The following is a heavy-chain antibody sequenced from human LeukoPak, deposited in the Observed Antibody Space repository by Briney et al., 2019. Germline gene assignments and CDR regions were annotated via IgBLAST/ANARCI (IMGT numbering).Heavy chain of an antibody. Sequence: PSQTLSLTCSVSGGSISSGDYYWSWIRQPPGKGLEWIGYIYYSGSTYYNPSLKSRISMSVDTSKNQFSLRLSSVIAADTAVYYCAREVSEMATSQGRCGLDVWGQGTTVTVPS. V-gene: IGHV4-30-4*01. CDR1: GGSISSGDYY. D-gene: IGHD5-24*01. CDR2: IYYSGST. CDR3: AREVSEMATSQGRCGLDV. J-gene: IGHJ6*02.